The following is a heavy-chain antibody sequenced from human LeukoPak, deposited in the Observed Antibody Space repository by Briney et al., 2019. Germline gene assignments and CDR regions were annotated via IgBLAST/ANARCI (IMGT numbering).Heavy chain of an antibody. CDR1: GGSISSSSYY. CDR2: IYHSGST. CDR3: ARDLYSSGWGYFDY. J-gene: IGHJ4*02. Sequence: SETLSLTGTVSGGSISSSSYYWGWIRQPPGKGLEWIGSIYHSGSTYYNPSLKSRVTISLDTSENQFSLKLSSVTAADTAVYYCARDLYSSGWGYFDYWGQGTLVTASS. D-gene: IGHD6-19*01. V-gene: IGHV4-39*07.